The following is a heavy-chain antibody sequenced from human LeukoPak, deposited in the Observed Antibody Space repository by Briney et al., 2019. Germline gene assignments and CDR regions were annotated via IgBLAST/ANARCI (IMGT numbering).Heavy chain of an antibody. D-gene: IGHD3-16*01. Sequence: PGGSVRLSWAASVFTFSSYWMNWARQAPWKGLEWVAIINHNGNVNYYVDSVKGRFTISRDNAKNSLYLQMSNLRAEDTAVYFCARGGGLDVWGQGATVTVSS. J-gene: IGHJ6*02. CDR2: INHNGNVN. CDR1: VFTFSSYW. CDR3: ARGGGLDV. V-gene: IGHV3-7*03.